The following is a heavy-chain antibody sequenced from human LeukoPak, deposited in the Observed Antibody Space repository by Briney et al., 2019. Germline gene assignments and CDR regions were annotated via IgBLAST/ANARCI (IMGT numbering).Heavy chain of an antibody. CDR2: ISSTSDYI. V-gene: IGHV3-21*01. Sequence: GGSLRLSCAAYGFSFSRHSMNWVRQAPGKGLAWVAAISSTSDYIYHADSVKGRFTISRDNADNTLYLDMNNLRAEDTAIYYCARTLGGYDSSGIDYWGQGTLVTVSS. J-gene: IGHJ4*01. CDR1: GFSFSRHS. D-gene: IGHD3-10*01. CDR3: ARTLGGYDSSGIDY.